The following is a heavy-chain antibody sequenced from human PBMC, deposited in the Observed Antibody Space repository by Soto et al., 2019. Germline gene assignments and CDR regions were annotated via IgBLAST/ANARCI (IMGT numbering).Heavy chain of an antibody. CDR2: IIPIFGTA. Sequence: SVKVSCKASGGTFSSYAISWVRQAPVQGLEWMGGIIPIFGTANYAQKFQGRVTITADESTSTAYMELSSLRSEDTAVYYCARGYYGHYYFDYWGQGTLVTVSS. J-gene: IGHJ4*02. D-gene: IGHD3-10*01. CDR1: GGTFSSYA. V-gene: IGHV1-69*13. CDR3: ARGYYGHYYFDY.